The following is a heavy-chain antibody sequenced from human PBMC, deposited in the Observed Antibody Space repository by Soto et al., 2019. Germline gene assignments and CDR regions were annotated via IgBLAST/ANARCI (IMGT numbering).Heavy chain of an antibody. CDR1: GFTFSSYG. CDR3: ARDEAARRPAYSFDY. J-gene: IGHJ4*02. V-gene: IGHV3-33*01. Sequence: PGGSLRLSCAASGFTFSSYGMHWVRQAPGKGLEWVAVRWYNGSNKYYADSVKARFTISRDNSKNKLYLQMNSLRAEDTAVYYCARDEAARRPAYSFDYWGQGPLVTVSS. D-gene: IGHD6-6*01. CDR2: RWYNGSNK.